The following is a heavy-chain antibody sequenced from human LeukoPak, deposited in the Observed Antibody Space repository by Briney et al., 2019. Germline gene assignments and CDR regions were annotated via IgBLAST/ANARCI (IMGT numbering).Heavy chain of an antibody. V-gene: IGHV4-59*01. D-gene: IGHD4-23*01. J-gene: IGHJ4*02. CDR3: ARLGRKTTVVPPDFDC. CDR2: IHHSGST. Sequence: PSETLSLTCTVSGGSISSDYWSWVRQTPGKGLEWIGYIHHSGSTNYNASLKSRLTMSVDMSKDQFSLKLTSVTAADTAVYYCARLGRKTTVVPPDFDCWGQGTLVTLSS. CDR1: GGSISSDY.